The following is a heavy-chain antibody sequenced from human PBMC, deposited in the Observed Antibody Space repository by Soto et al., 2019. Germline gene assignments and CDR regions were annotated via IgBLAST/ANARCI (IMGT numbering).Heavy chain of an antibody. Sequence: EVQLVESGGGLVQPGGSLRLSCAASGFTFSSNWMSWVRQAPGKGLEWVANIKQDGSEKYYVDSVKGRFTISRDNAMNSLYLQMNSLRAEDTAVYYCAREDGIVVVPAYYYGMDVWGQGTTVTVSS. D-gene: IGHD2-2*01. CDR2: IKQDGSEK. CDR3: AREDGIVVVPAYYYGMDV. V-gene: IGHV3-7*03. J-gene: IGHJ6*02. CDR1: GFTFSSNW.